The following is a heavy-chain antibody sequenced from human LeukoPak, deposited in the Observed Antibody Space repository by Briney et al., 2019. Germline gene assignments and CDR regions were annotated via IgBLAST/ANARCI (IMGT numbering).Heavy chain of an antibody. Sequence: SETLPLTCTVSGGSISTYYWSWVRQPPGKGLEWIGYINYRGNTNYNPSLKSRVTLSVDTSKNQFSLKLTSVTAADTAVYYCARAGYSSGFGPWGQGTLVTVSS. J-gene: IGHJ5*02. CDR2: INYRGNT. D-gene: IGHD6-19*01. CDR3: ARAGYSSGFGP. CDR1: GGSISTYY. V-gene: IGHV4-59*12.